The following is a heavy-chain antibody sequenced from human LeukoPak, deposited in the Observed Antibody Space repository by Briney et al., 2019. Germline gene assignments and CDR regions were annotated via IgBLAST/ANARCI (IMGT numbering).Heavy chain of an antibody. D-gene: IGHD1-26*01. Sequence: SQTLSLTCAISGDSVSSNSAAWNWIRQSPSRGLEWLGRTYYRSKWYNDYAVSVKSRITINPDTSKNQFSLKLSSVTAADTAVYYCARDSVEWELLERRWYNWFDPWGQGTLVTVSS. V-gene: IGHV6-1*01. CDR1: GDSVSSNSAA. CDR2: TYYRSKWYN. CDR3: ARDSVEWELLERRWYNWFDP. J-gene: IGHJ5*02.